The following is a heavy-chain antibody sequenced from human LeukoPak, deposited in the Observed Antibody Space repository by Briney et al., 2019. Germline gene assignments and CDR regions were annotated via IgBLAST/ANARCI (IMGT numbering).Heavy chain of an antibody. CDR3: AKNNGGARNHWFDP. Sequence: GSLRLSCAASGITFSSYGMSWVRQAPGEGLEWIGYIYYSGSTNYNPFLKSRVTISVDTSKNQFSLKLSSVTAADTAIYYCAKNNGGARNHWFDPWGQGTLVTVSS. J-gene: IGHJ5*02. V-gene: IGHV4-59*01. CDR2: IYYSGST. CDR1: GITFSSYG. D-gene: IGHD1/OR15-1a*01.